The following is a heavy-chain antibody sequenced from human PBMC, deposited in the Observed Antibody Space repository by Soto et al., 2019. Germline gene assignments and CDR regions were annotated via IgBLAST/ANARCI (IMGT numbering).Heavy chain of an antibody. V-gene: IGHV3-23*01. CDR1: GFTFSNYA. Sequence: EVQLLESGGGLGQPGGSLRLSCAASGFTFSNYAMTWVRQAPGKGLEWVSIITSSGGSTYYADSVKGRFTISRDNSKNALYLQVYSLRAEDTAVYYCAKGSVLWFGESPSYFDYWGQGTLVTVSS. CDR3: AKGSVLWFGESPSYFDY. D-gene: IGHD3-10*01. CDR2: ITSSGGST. J-gene: IGHJ4*02.